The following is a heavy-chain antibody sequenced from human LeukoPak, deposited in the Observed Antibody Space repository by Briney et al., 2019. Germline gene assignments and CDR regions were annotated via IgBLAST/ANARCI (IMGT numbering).Heavy chain of an antibody. Sequence: GASVKVSCKVSGYTLTELSMHWVRQAHGKGLEWMGGFDPEDGETIYAQKFQGRVTMTEDTSTDTAYMELSSLRSEDTAVYYCATDFGSGWYVGYWGQGTLVTVST. CDR1: GYTLTELS. V-gene: IGHV1-24*01. CDR3: ATDFGSGWYVGY. J-gene: IGHJ4*02. CDR2: FDPEDGET. D-gene: IGHD6-19*01.